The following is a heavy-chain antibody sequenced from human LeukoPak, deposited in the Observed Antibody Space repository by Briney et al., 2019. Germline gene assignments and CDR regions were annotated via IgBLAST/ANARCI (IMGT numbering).Heavy chain of an antibody. V-gene: IGHV4-39*01. CDR1: GGSLSRSSYY. CDR3: ARQLGYCSSTSCYADKVDY. J-gene: IGHJ4*02. Sequence: PSETLSLTCTVSGGSLSRSSYYWGWLRPPPRKGLEWSGSIYYRGSTYYKPSLKSRVTISVDTSKNQFSLELSSVTAADTAVYYCARQLGYCSSTSCYADKVDYWGQGTLVTVSS. CDR2: IYYRGST. D-gene: IGHD2-2*01.